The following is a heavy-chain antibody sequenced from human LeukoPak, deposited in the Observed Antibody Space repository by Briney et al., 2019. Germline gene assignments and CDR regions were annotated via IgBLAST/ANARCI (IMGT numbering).Heavy chain of an antibody. J-gene: IGHJ3*02. V-gene: IGHV3-66*01. CDR2: IYSGDSA. CDR3: AKNHERGRYDSFDM. CDR1: GFTVRTNY. D-gene: IGHD3-16*02. Sequence: PGGSLRLSCAVSGFTVRTNYMSWVRLAPGKGLEWVSVIYSGDSAYYGDSVEGRFTISRDNSKNTLYLQLDSLRAEDTAVYYCAKNHERGRYDSFDMWAQGSWVTVSS.